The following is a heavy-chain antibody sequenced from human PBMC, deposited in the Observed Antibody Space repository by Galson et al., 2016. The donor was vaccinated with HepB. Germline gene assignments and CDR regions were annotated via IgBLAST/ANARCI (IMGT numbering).Heavy chain of an antibody. CDR2: ITPYNGKT. Sequence: SVKVSCKASGYIFISYGISWVRQAPGQGLEWVGWITPYNGKTDYAQKFQGRITMTTDTSANTAYMELRRLTSDDTAVYYCVRDLSAAATLGYWGQGTLVTVSS. CDR1: GYIFISYG. J-gene: IGHJ4*02. D-gene: IGHD2-15*01. CDR3: VRDLSAAATLGY. V-gene: IGHV1-18*01.